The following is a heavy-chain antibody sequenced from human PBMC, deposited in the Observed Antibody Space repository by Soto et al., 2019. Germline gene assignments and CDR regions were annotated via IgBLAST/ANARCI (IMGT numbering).Heavy chain of an antibody. V-gene: IGHV1-2*04. J-gene: IGHJ4*02. D-gene: IGHD6-19*01. CDR3: ATSRISIAVAGETEYYFDY. CDR1: GYIFTGYY. CDR2: INPNSGDT. Sequence: QVQLLQSGAELKKPGASVKVSCKASGYIFTGYYMHWVRQAPGEGLEWMGWINPNSGDTNYTQKFQGWVTMTRDTSISTAYTELSRLSSDDTAVYYCATSRISIAVAGETEYYFDYWGQGTLVTVSS.